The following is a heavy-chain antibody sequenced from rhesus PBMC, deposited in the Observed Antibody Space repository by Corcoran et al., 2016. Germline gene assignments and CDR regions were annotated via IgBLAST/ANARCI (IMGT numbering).Heavy chain of an antibody. CDR1: GGSVSSSNW. Sequence: QLQESGPGLVKPSETLSLTCAVSGGSVSSSNWWSWIRQPPGKGLEWIGYISGSSCSTYYNPSLKGRVTISTDTSKNQFSLKLSSVTAADTAVYYCARDRRGYFLDYWGQGVLVTVSS. V-gene: IGHV4-65*01. J-gene: IGHJ4*01. CDR3: ARDRRGYFLDY. CDR2: ISGSSCST. D-gene: IGHD2-15*01.